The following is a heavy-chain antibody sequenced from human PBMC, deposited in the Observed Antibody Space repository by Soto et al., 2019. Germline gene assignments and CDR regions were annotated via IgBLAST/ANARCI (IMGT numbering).Heavy chain of an antibody. CDR3: AKEGDLIGYNYGSCFDY. CDR1: EFTFRSYS. CDR2: ITGSGGST. D-gene: IGHD5-18*01. J-gene: IGHJ4*02. V-gene: IGHV3-23*01. Sequence: CGSQIHLCAASEFTFRSYSLGLVRQTTGKGLEWVSAITGSGGSTYYADSVKGRFTISRDNSKNTLYLQMNSLRAEDTAVYYCAKEGDLIGYNYGSCFDYWGQGTLVPVSS.